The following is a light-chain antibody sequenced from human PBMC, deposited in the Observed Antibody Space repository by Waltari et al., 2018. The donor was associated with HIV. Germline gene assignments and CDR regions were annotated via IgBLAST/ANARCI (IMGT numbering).Light chain of an antibody. CDR1: QSIGNN. J-gene: IGKJ1*01. CDR2: GAS. V-gene: IGKV1-39*01. Sequence: DIQMTQSPSSLSASVGDRVTITCRASQSIGNNLNWYQQRAGRAPKLLIYGASNLQNLVPSRFSGSRSGTDFTLTISSLQPEDFATYHCQQSYSAPRTFGQGTKVEIK. CDR3: QQSYSAPRT.